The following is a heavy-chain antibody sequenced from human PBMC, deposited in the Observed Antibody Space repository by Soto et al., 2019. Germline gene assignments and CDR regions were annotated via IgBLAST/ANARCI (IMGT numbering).Heavy chain of an antibody. CDR1: GGTFGSYA. Sequence: QVQLVQSGAEVKKPGSSVKVSCKASGGTFGSYAISWVRQGPGQGLEWMGGIIPIRGTANYAQKFQGRVTIAADESTSTAYMELSSLRSEDTAVYYCARSQGSSTSLEIYYYYYYGMDVWGQGTTVTVSS. V-gene: IGHV1-69*01. CDR2: IIPIRGTA. D-gene: IGHD2-2*01. CDR3: ARSQGSSTSLEIYYYYYYGMDV. J-gene: IGHJ6*02.